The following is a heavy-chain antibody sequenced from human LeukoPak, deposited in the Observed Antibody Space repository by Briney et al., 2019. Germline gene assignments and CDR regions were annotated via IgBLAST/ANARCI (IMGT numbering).Heavy chain of an antibody. CDR3: ARLDDYSNFFDY. Sequence: GGSLRLSCAASGFTFDDYGMSWVRQAPGKGLEWVSGINWNGGSTGYADSVKGRFTISRDNSKNTLYLQMNSLRAEDTAVYYCARLDDYSNFFDYWGQGTLVTVSS. J-gene: IGHJ4*02. CDR1: GFTFDDYG. CDR2: INWNGGST. D-gene: IGHD4-11*01. V-gene: IGHV3-20*04.